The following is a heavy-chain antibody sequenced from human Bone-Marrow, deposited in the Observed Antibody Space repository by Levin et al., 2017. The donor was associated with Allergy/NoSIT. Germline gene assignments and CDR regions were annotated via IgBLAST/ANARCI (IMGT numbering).Heavy chain of an antibody. CDR2: ISFDGSHK. Sequence: PGGSLRLSCAASGFTFSDYPFHWVRQAPGKGLEWVAVISFDGSHKYYADSVKGRFAISRDNAKNTLFLQMNNLRPEDTAVYSCARDFCSGGRDCFPHDALHLWGQGTMVTVSS. J-gene: IGHJ3*01. CDR1: GFTFSDYP. V-gene: IGHV3-30*09. D-gene: IGHD2-21*02. CDR3: ARDFCSGGRDCFPHDALHL.